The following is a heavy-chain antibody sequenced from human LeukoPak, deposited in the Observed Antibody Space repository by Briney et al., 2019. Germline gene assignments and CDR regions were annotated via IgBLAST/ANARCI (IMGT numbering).Heavy chain of an antibody. CDR3: ARDRSSSAAPSLSN. V-gene: IGHV3-48*02. J-gene: IGHJ4*02. Sequence: GRSLRLSCTASVYTFNRYRMNGLRQAPGKGLEWVSYIRSSGTTIYYADSVKGRFTISRDNAKNSLYLQMNSLRDEDTAVYYCARDRSSSAAPSLSNWGQGTLVTVPS. CDR1: VYTFNRYR. CDR2: IRSSGTTI. D-gene: IGHD6-13*01.